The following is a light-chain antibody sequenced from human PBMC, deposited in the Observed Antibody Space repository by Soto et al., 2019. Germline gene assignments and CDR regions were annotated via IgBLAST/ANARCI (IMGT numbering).Light chain of an antibody. CDR3: ASWDDSLSVV. J-gene: IGLJ3*02. CDR1: RSNIGSNA. Sequence: QSVLTQPTSASGTPGQRVTISCSGSRSNIGSNAVNWYQQLPGTAPKLLIYANNERPSGVPDRFSGSKSGTSASLAMSGRQSEDEAHYYCASWDDSLSVVFGGGTKLTVL. V-gene: IGLV1-44*01. CDR2: ANN.